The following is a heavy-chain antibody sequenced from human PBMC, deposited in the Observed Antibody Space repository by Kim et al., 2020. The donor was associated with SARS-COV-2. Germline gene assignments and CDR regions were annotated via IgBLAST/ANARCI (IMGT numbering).Heavy chain of an antibody. V-gene: IGHV3-7*01. CDR1: GFTFSSYW. Sequence: GGSLRLSCAASGFTFSSYWMSWVRQAPGKGLERVANIKQDGSEKYYVDSVKGRFTISRDNAKNSLYLQMNSLRAEDTAVYYCARRRYYDYVWGSYPPFAFDIWGQGIMVSVTS. D-gene: IGHD3-16*02. CDR2: IKQDGSEK. J-gene: IGHJ3*02. CDR3: ARRRYYDYVWGSYPPFAFDI.